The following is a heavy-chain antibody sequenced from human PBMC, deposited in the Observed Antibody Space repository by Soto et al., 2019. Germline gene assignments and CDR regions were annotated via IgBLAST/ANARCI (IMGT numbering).Heavy chain of an antibody. Sequence: EVRLVESGGGLVQPGGSLRLSCEASGFTFSSRWMTWVRQGPGKGLEWVANIHEDKNAKDYVDSVKGRFTISRDNAKNSLYMQLTSRRDEDTAVYYCATPDGPAAAGLVLDFWGQGALVIVSS. CDR3: ATPDGPAAAGLVLDF. V-gene: IGHV3-7*02. CDR2: IHEDKNAK. J-gene: IGHJ4*02. D-gene: IGHD6-25*01. CDR1: GFTFSSRW.